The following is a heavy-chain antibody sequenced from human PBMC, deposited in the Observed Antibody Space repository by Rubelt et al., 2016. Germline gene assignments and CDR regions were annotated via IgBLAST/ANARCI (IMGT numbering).Heavy chain of an antibody. J-gene: IGHJ5*02. Sequence: QVQLQESAPGLVKPSETLSLTCTVSGGSISSYYWSWIRQPPGKGLEWIGYIYYSGSTNYNPSLNSGVAISVDTSKSKFALKVSAVTAAGTAVYCCARAGSGWDSDWFDRWGQGTRISVCS. CDR3: ARAGSGWDSDWFDR. V-gene: IGHV4-59*08. CDR1: GGSISSYY. D-gene: IGHD2-15*01. CDR2: IYYSGST.